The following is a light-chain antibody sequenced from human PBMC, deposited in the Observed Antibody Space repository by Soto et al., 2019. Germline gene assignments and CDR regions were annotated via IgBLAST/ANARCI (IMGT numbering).Light chain of an antibody. CDR1: QSVSRD. V-gene: IGKV3-15*01. J-gene: IGKJ1*01. CDR2: GAS. Sequence: EIVLTQSPATLSVSPGDRVTLSCRASQSVSRDLAWYQQKPCQAPRLLIYGASTRAPSIPARVSGSGSGTEFTLTISSLEPEDFAVYYCQQYGSSPQAFGQGTKVDNK. CDR3: QQYGSSPQA.